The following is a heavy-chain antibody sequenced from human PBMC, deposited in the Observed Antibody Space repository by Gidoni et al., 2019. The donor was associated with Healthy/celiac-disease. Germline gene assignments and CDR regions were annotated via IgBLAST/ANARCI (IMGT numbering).Heavy chain of an antibody. V-gene: IGHV3-23*01. Sequence: EVQLLASGRGLVQPGGSLRLSCAASGFTFSSYAMSWVRQAPGKGLEWVSAMSGSGGSTYYADSVKGRFTISRDKSKNTLYLQMNSLRAEDTAVYYCATAPNWNYPGFQDYWGQGTLVTVSS. CDR3: ATAPNWNYPGFQDY. CDR2: MSGSGGST. J-gene: IGHJ4*02. D-gene: IGHD1-7*01. CDR1: GFTFSSYA.